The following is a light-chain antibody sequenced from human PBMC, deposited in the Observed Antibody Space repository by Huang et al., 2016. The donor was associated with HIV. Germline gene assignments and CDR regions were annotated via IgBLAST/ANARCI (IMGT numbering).Light chain of an antibody. CDR1: QSINHY. V-gene: IGKV1-5*03. CDR2: KAS. J-gene: IGKJ1*01. CDR3: QQYDSYWT. Sequence: DVQLTQSPSTLSAYVGDRITITCRASQSINHYLSWYQQKAGKAPDHVIYKASTLDSGVPARFSGSGAGTTFTLTISNLQPDDFATYYCQQYDSYWTFGQGTKVE.